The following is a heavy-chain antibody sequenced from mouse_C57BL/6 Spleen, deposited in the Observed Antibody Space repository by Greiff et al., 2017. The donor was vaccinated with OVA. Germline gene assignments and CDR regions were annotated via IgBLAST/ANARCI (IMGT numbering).Heavy chain of an antibody. D-gene: IGHD2-2*01. CDR1: GYTFTDYY. J-gene: IGHJ2*01. CDR2: INPYNGGT. CDR3: ASSMVTTWDY. V-gene: IGHV1-19*01. Sequence: VQLKQSGPVLVKPGASVKMSCKASGYTFTDYYMNWVKQSHGKSLEWIGVINPYNGGTSYNQKFKGKATLTVDKSSSTAYMELNSLTSEDSAVYYCASSMVTTWDYWGQGTTLTVSS.